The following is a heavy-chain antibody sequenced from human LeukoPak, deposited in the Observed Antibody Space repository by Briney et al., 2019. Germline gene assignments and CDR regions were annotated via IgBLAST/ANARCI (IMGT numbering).Heavy chain of an antibody. J-gene: IGHJ4*02. CDR2: MYIGGTS. Sequence: KTSETLSLTCSVSGGSFSNFFGSWIRQPAGKGLEWIGRMYIGGTSNYNPSLKSRVNMSLDTSKNHFSLNLTSVTAADTAVYYCARETAVAGRGVDYWGQGTLVTVSS. CDR1: GGSFSNFF. V-gene: IGHV4-4*07. D-gene: IGHD6-19*01. CDR3: ARETAVAGRGVDY.